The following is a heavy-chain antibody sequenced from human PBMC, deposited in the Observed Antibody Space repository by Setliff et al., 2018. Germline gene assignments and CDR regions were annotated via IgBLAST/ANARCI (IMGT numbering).Heavy chain of an antibody. CDR1: GGTFRSYG. D-gene: IGHD4-4*01. CDR3: ARGRPTANPYYYYYMDV. Sequence: ASVKVSCKASGGTFRSYGIHWVRQAPGQRLEWMGWINAGNGDTKYSQDFQGRVTITRDTSASTAYMDLSSLRSDDMAVYYCARGRPTANPYYYYYMDVWGKGTTVTVSS. J-gene: IGHJ6*03. V-gene: IGHV1-3*03. CDR2: INAGNGDT.